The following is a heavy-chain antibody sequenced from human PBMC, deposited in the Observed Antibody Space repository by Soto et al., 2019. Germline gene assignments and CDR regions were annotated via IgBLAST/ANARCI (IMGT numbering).Heavy chain of an antibody. CDR2: ISWNSGSI. J-gene: IGHJ4*02. V-gene: IGHV3-9*01. CDR3: AKDMESDIAVAGPHY. D-gene: IGHD6-19*01. Sequence: GGSLRLSCAASGFTFDDYAMHWVRQAPGKGLEWVSGISWNSGSIGYADSVKGRFTISRDNAKNSLYLQMNSLRAEDTALYYCAKDMESDIAVAGPHYWGQGTLVTVSS. CDR1: GFTFDDYA.